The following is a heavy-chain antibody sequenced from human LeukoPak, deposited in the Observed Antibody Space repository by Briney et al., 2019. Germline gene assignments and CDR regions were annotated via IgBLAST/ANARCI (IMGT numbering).Heavy chain of an antibody. CDR1: GFTFSSYG. CDR3: AKDLDYILDY. CDR2: IRYDGSNK. J-gene: IGHJ4*02. Sequence: GGSLRLSCAASGFTFSSYGIHWVRQAPGKGLEWVAFIRYDGSNKYYADSVKGRFTISRDNSKNTLYLQMNSLRAEDTAVYYCAKDLDYILDYWGQGTLVTVSS. V-gene: IGHV3-30*02. D-gene: IGHD4-11*01.